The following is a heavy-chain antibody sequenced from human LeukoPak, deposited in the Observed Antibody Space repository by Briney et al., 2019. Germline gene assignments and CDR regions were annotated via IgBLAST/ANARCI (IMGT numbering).Heavy chain of an antibody. CDR1: GGSISSYY. V-gene: IGHV4-4*07. CDR2: IYTSGSTNYT. Sequence: SETLSLTCTVSGGSISSYYWSWIRQPAGKGLEWIGRIYTSGSTNYTNYNPSPKSRVTMSVDTSKNQFSLKLSSVTAADTAVYYCARTYSSSWYPFDYWGQGTLVTVSS. D-gene: IGHD6-13*01. J-gene: IGHJ4*02. CDR3: ARTYSSSWYPFDY.